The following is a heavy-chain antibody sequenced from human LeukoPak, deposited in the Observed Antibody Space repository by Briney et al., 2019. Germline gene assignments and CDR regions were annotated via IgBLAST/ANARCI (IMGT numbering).Heavy chain of an antibody. Sequence: GGSLRLYCAASGFTFSSYAMHWVRQAPGKGLEWVAVISYDGSNKYYADSVKGRFTISRDNSKNTLYLQMNSLRAEDTAVYYCARDLGQLLRPDYWGQGTLVTVSS. D-gene: IGHD2-2*01. CDR1: GFTFSSYA. J-gene: IGHJ4*02. CDR3: ARDLGQLLRPDY. CDR2: ISYDGSNK. V-gene: IGHV3-30-3*01.